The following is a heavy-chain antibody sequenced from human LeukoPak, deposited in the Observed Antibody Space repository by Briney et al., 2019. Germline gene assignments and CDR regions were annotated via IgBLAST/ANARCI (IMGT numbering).Heavy chain of an antibody. V-gene: IGHV4-39*01. J-gene: IGHJ5*02. D-gene: IGHD3-9*01. Sequence: SETLSLTCTVSGGSISSSSYYWGGIRQPPGKGLEWIGSIYYSGSTYYNPFLKSRVTISVDTSKNQFSLKLSSVTAADTAVYYCARHGLTAGWFDPWGQGTLVTVSS. CDR1: GGSISSSSYY. CDR3: ARHGLTAGWFDP. CDR2: IYYSGST.